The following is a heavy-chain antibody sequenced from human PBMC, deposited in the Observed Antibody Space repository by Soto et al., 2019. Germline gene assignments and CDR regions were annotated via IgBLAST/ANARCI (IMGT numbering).Heavy chain of an antibody. D-gene: IGHD5-18*01. CDR1: GFTFSSYS. V-gene: IGHV3-21*01. Sequence: GGSLRLSCAASGFTFSSYSMNWVRQAPGKGLEWVSSISSSSSYIYYADSVKGRFTISRDNAKNSLYLQMNSLRAEDTAVYYCARDRWLQPFDYWGQGTLVTVSS. J-gene: IGHJ4*02. CDR2: ISSSSSYI. CDR3: ARDRWLQPFDY.